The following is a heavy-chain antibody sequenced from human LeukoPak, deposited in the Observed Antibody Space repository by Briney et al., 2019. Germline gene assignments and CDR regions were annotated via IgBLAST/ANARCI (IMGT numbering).Heavy chain of an antibody. D-gene: IGHD4-17*01. Sequence: PGESLQISCKGSGYSFTSYWIGWVRQMPGKGLEWMGSIDPGDSDTRYSPSFQGQVTMSADKSINTAYLQWSSLKASDTAMYYCARTYDYGDYHFDYWGQGTLVTVSS. CDR1: GYSFTSYW. V-gene: IGHV5-51*01. J-gene: IGHJ4*02. CDR2: IDPGDSDT. CDR3: ARTYDYGDYHFDY.